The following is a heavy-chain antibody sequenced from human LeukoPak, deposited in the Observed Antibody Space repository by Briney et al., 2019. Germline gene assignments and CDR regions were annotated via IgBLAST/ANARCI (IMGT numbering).Heavy chain of an antibody. CDR3: ARESSYYDFWSGYRNWFDP. CDR1: GFTFSSYA. Sequence: GGSLRLSCAASGFTFSSYAMHWVRQAPGKGLEWVAVISYDGSNKYYADSVKGRFTISRDNSKNTLYLQMNSLRAEDTAVYYCARESSYYDFWSGYRNWFDPWAREPWSPSPQ. V-gene: IGHV3-30*01. CDR2: ISYDGSNK. D-gene: IGHD3-3*01. J-gene: IGHJ5*02.